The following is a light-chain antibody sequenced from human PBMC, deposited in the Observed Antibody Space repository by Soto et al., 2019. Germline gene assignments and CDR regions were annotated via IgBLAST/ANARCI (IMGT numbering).Light chain of an antibody. CDR1: QGISSY. CDR2: AAS. Sequence: IQLTHSPSSLSASVGDIVTITCRASQGISSYLAWYQHRPGMAPNLLIFAASSLHSGVPSRFSGSGSGTDFTLTISGLQPEDFAVYYCQQSFSTLTFGQGTRLEIK. CDR3: QQSFSTLT. V-gene: IGKV1-39*01. J-gene: IGKJ5*01.